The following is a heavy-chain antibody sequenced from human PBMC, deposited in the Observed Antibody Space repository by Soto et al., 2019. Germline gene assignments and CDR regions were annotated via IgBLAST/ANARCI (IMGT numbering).Heavy chain of an antibody. CDR1: RFTFSSYG. CDR3: ANRSGYQEAAYLDY. D-gene: IGHD5-12*01. J-gene: IGHJ4*02. Sequence: EVQLLESGGGLVQPGGSLRLSCAVSRFTFSSYGMNWVRQAPGTGLEWVSSISDDGDSTYYAVSVKGRFTISRDNSKNTLYLQMNSLRAEDTAVYYCANRSGYQEAAYLDYWGQGTLVTVSS. CDR2: ISDDGDST. V-gene: IGHV3-23*01.